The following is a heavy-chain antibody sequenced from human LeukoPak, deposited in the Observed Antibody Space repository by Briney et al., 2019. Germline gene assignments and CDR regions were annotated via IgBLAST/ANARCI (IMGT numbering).Heavy chain of an antibody. CDR3: ASGVSTIAVYYYYYGMDV. D-gene: IGHD5/OR15-5a*01. CDR2: IYSGGST. Sequence: GGSLRLSCAASGFTVSSNYMSWVRQAPGKGLEWVSVIYSGGSTYYADSVKGRFTISRDNSKNTLYLQMNSLRGEDTAVYYCASGVSTIAVYYYYYGMDVWGQGTTVTVSS. V-gene: IGHV3-66*01. CDR1: GFTVSSNY. J-gene: IGHJ6*02.